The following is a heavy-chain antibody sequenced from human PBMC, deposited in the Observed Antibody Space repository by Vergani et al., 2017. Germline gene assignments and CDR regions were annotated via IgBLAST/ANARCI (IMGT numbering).Heavy chain of an antibody. CDR3: ARGGEWELLIFDY. CDR1: GGSISSGGYS. D-gene: IGHD1-26*01. V-gene: IGHV4-30-2*01. Sequence: QLHLQESGSGLVKPSQTLSLTCAVSGGSISSGGYSWSWIRQPPGKGLEWIGYIYHSGSTYYNPSLKSRVTISVDRSKNQFSLKLSSVTAADTAVYYCARGGEWELLIFDYWGQGTLVTVSS. CDR2: IYHSGST. J-gene: IGHJ4*02.